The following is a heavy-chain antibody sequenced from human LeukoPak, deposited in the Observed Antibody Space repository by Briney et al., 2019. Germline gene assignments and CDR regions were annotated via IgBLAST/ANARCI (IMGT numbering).Heavy chain of an antibody. V-gene: IGHV3-11*04. D-gene: IGHD4-11*01. J-gene: IGHJ5*02. Sequence: GGSLGLSCAASEFTFSDYYMSWIRQAPGKGLEWVSYISKDGNTRNFADSVKGRFTISRDNAKNSLYLQMNSLRAEDTAVYYCAKDAQIYSTYDWRWFDPWGQGTLVTVSS. CDR3: AKDAQIYSTYDWRWFDP. CDR2: ISKDGNTR. CDR1: EFTFSDYY.